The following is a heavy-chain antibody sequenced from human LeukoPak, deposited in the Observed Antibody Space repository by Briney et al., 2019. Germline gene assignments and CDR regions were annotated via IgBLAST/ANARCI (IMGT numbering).Heavy chain of an antibody. CDR3: ASRGIAAAGGVDY. CDR2: IYTSGST. V-gene: IGHV4-61*02. CDR1: GGSISSGIYY. J-gene: IGHJ4*02. D-gene: IGHD6-13*01. Sequence: SETLSLTCTVSGGSISSGIYYWSWIRQPAGKGLEWIGRIYTSGSTKYNPSLKSRVTISVDASKNQFSLKLSSVTAADTAVYYCASRGIAAAGGVDYWGQGTLVTVSS.